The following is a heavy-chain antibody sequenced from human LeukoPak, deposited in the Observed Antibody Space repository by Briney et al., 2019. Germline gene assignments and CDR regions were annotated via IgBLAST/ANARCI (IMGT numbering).Heavy chain of an antibody. CDR3: ARDDAYCGGDCPKFDY. J-gene: IGHJ4*02. D-gene: IGHD2-21*02. CDR2: INSDGSST. CDR1: GFTFSIYW. V-gene: IGHV3-74*01. Sequence: SGGSLRLSCAASGFTFSIYWMHWVRQAPGKGLVWVSRINSDGSSTSYADAVKGRFTISRDNAKNTLYLQMNSLRAEDTAVYYCARDDAYCGGDCPKFDYWGQGTLVTVSS.